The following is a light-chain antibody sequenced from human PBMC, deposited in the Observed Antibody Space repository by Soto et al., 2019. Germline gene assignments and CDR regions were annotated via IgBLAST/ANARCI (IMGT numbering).Light chain of an antibody. V-gene: IGLV2-14*01. J-gene: IGLJ1*01. CDR3: SSYTSSSTRV. CDR2: EVS. Sequence: QSALTQPASVSGSPGQSITISCSGASSDVGGYNYVSWYQQNPGKAPKLMIYEVSNRPSGVSNRFSGSKSGNTASLTISGLQAEDEADYYCSSYTSSSTRVFGTGTKLTVL. CDR1: SSDVGGYNY.